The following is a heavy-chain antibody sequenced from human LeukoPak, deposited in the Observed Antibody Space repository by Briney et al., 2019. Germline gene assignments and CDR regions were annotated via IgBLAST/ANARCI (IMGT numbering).Heavy chain of an antibody. CDR1: GYIFTIYW. CDR2: IYPGDSDT. D-gene: IGHD3-10*01. Sequence: GGSLKISWKGSGYIFTIYWIGWVGQMPGKGLEWMGIIYPGDSDTRYSPSFQGQVTVSADKSVSTAYLKWSSLKASATAMYYCARTTMVREVTRHFDYWGQGTLVTVSS. V-gene: IGHV5-51*01. CDR3: ARTTMVREVTRHFDY. J-gene: IGHJ4*02.